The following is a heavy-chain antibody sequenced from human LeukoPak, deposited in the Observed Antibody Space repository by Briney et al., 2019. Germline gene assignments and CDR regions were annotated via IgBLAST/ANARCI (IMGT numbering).Heavy chain of an antibody. D-gene: IGHD3-22*01. Sequence: ASVKVSCKVSGYTLTELSMHWVRQAPGKGLEWMGGFDPEDGETIYAQKFQGRVTMTEDTSTDTAYMELSSLRSEDTAVYYCATAVRYYDSSGYYLDYWGQGTLVIVSS. CDR2: FDPEDGET. J-gene: IGHJ4*02. V-gene: IGHV1-24*01. CDR1: GYTLTELS. CDR3: ATAVRYYDSSGYYLDY.